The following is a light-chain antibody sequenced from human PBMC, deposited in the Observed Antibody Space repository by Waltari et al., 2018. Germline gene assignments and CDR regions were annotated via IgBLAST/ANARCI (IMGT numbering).Light chain of an antibody. V-gene: IGKV3-20*01. J-gene: IGKJ1*01. CDR3: QNHERLPAA. CDR1: QRISKY. CDR2: AAS. Sequence: CRCSQRISKYLDGAEQRPGHAPGVRLDAASTRATGVPDRFSGSGYGADFALTISRLEPEDFAVYYCQNHERLPAAFGQGTKVEIK.